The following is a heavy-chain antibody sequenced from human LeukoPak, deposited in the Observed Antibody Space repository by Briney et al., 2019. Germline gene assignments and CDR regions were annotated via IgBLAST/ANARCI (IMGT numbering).Heavy chain of an antibody. Sequence: GGSLRLSCAASGFTFSSYWMTWVRQAPGKGLEWVANIRQDGGVTYYVDSVKGRFTISRDNAKNSLYLQVNSLRAEDTAVYYCARDLTIVLEKDAYYDAFDIWGQGTMVTVSS. CDR2: IRQDGGVT. V-gene: IGHV3-7*01. D-gene: IGHD2-8*01. CDR3: ARDLTIVLEKDAYYDAFDI. CDR1: GFTFSSYW. J-gene: IGHJ3*02.